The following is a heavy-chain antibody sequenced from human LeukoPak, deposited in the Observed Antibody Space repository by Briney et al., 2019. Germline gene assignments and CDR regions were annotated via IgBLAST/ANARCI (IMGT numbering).Heavy chain of an antibody. J-gene: IGHJ4*02. CDR1: GGSISSYY. V-gene: IGHV4-59*01. D-gene: IGHD6-13*01. Sequence: SETLSLTCTVSGGSISSYYCSWIRQPPGKGLEWIGYIYYSGSTNYNPSLKSRVTISVDTSKNQFSLKLSSVTAADTAVYYCAREIAAAGTFDYWGQGTLVTVSS. CDR3: AREIAAAGTFDY. CDR2: IYYSGST.